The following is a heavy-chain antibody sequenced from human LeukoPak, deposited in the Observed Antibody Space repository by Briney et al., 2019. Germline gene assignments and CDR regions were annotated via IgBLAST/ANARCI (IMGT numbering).Heavy chain of an antibody. CDR1: GGSISSGSYY. CDR3: ARHGYHYYYMDV. D-gene: IGHD6-25*01. J-gene: IGHJ6*03. V-gene: IGHV4-39*01. CDR2: IYYSGST. Sequence: WETLSLTCTVSGGSISSGSYYWGWIRQPPGKGLEWIGSIYYSGSTYYNPSLKSRVTISVDTSKNQFSLKLSSVTAADTAEYYCARHGYHYYYMDVWGKGTTVTISS.